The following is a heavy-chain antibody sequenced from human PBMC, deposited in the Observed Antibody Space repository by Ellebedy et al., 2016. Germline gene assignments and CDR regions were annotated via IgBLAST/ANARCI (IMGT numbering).Heavy chain of an antibody. CDR2: IKQDGSEK. V-gene: IGHV3-7*03. CDR1: GFTFSSYW. Sequence: GGSLRLSCAASGFTFSSYWMSWVRQAPGTGLEWVANIKQDGSEKYYVDSVKGRFTISRDNANNSLYLQMNSLRAEDTAVYYCARADIRGSGWYLGYYYYYGMDVWGQGTTVTASS. CDR3: ARADIRGSGWYLGYYYYYGMDV. J-gene: IGHJ6*02. D-gene: IGHD6-19*01.